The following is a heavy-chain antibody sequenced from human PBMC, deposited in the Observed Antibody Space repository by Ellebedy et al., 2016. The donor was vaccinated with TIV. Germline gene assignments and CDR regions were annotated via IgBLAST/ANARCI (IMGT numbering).Heavy chain of an antibody. CDR1: GFTFDDYA. V-gene: IGHV3-9*01. J-gene: IGHJ4*02. D-gene: IGHD5-24*01. CDR2: MSWNSGSI. Sequence: SLKISCAASGFTFDDYAMHWVRQGPGKGLEWVSGMSWNSGSIGYADSVKGRFTISRDNAKNSLYLQMNSLRAEDTALYYCATRRDGYPFDNWGQGTLVTVSS. CDR3: ATRRDGYPFDN.